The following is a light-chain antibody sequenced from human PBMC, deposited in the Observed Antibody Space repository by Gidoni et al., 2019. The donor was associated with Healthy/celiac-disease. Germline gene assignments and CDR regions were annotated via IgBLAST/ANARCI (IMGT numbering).Light chain of an antibody. Sequence: DIQMTQAPSSLSASVGDSVTITCQASQDISNYLNWYQQKPGIAPQLLIYDASNLETGVPSRFSGSGSGTDFPFTISRLPPEDIATYYCQQYDNLQWTFGQGTKVEIK. J-gene: IGKJ1*01. CDR3: QQYDNLQWT. CDR2: DAS. V-gene: IGKV1-33*01. CDR1: QDISNY.